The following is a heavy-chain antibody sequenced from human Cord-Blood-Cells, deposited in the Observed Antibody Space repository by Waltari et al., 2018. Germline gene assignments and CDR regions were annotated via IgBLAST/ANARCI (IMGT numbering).Heavy chain of an antibody. V-gene: IGHV1-69*01. CDR1: GGTFSSYA. CDR3: ARRSNYYDSSGYYFDY. D-gene: IGHD3-22*01. J-gene: IGHJ4*02. Sequence: QVQLVQSGAEVKKPGSSVKVSCKASGGTFSSYAISWVRQAPGQGLEWMGGIIPIFGTANDAQKFQGRVTITADESMSTAYMELSSLRSEDTAVYYCARRSNYYDSSGYYFDYWGQGTLVTVSS. CDR2: IIPIFGTA.